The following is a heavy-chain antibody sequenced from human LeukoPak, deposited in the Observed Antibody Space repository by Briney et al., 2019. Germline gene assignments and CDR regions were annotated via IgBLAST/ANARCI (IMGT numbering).Heavy chain of an antibody. J-gene: IGHJ4*02. V-gene: IGHV1-18*01. CDR2: ISAYNGNT. CDR3: ARDTMVEMATIVVFDY. CDR1: GYTFTSYG. D-gene: IGHD5-24*01. Sequence: ASVKVSCKASGYTFTSYGISWVRQAPGQGLEWMGWISAYNGNTNYAQKLQGRVTMTTDTSTSTAYMELRSLRSDDTAMYYCARDTMVEMATIVVFDYWGQGTLVTVSS.